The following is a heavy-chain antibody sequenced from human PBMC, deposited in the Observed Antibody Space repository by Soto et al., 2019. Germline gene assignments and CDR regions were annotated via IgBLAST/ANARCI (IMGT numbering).Heavy chain of an antibody. V-gene: IGHV3-30-3*01. CDR3: ARDSLWEDTAPRVFMVY. Sequence: QVQLVESGGGVVQPGRSLRLSCAASGFTFSSYAMHWVRQAPGKGLEWVAVISYDGSNKYYADSVKGRFTISRDNSKNTLYLQMNSLRAEDTAVYYCARDSLWEDTAPRVFMVYWGQGTLVTVSS. J-gene: IGHJ4*02. CDR1: GFTFSSYA. CDR2: ISYDGSNK. D-gene: IGHD5-18*01.